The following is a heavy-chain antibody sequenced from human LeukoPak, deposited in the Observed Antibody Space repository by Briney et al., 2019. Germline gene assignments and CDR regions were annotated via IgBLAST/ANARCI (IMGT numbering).Heavy chain of an antibody. CDR3: ARGLEYSSSWHTINWFDP. CDR2: INHSGST. V-gene: IGHV4-34*01. Sequence: PSETLSLTCAVYGGSFSGYYWSWIRQPPGKGLEWMGEINHSGSTNYNPSLKSRGTISVDTSKNQFSLKLSSVTAADTAVYYCARGLEYSSSWHTINWFDPWGQGTLVTVSS. CDR1: GGSFSGYY. D-gene: IGHD6-13*01. J-gene: IGHJ5*02.